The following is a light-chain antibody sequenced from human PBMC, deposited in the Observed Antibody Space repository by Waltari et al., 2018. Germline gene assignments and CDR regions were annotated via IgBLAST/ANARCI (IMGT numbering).Light chain of an antibody. Sequence: EVVMTPSPATPSVPPGARATLSCRASRSVISNGAWYQQKPGQAPRLLISDASTRATGIPARFSGSGSGTEFTLTIGSLQSEDSAVYYCQQYHIWWTFGQGTKVEIK. CDR2: DAS. CDR3: QQYHIWWT. J-gene: IGKJ1*01. CDR1: RSVISN. V-gene: IGKV3-15*01.